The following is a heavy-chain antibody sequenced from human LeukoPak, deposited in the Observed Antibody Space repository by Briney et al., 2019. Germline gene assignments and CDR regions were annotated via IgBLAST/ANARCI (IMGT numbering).Heavy chain of an antibody. Sequence: GGSLRLSCAASGFTFSNYPMNWVRQAPGKGLAWVSTISGSGGNTYFADSVKGRFTISRDNAQNLLYLQMNNLRAEDTAVYYCARDLNTGMDVWGRGTTVTVSS. D-gene: IGHD2/OR15-2a*01. CDR2: ISGSGGNT. CDR3: ARDLNTGMDV. J-gene: IGHJ6*02. CDR1: GFTFSNYP. V-gene: IGHV3-23*01.